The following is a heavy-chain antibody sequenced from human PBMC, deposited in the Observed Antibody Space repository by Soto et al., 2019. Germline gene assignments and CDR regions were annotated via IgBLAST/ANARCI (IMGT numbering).Heavy chain of an antibody. D-gene: IGHD2-15*01. Sequence: QVQLQESGPGLVKPSQTLSLTCTVSGGSISSGGYYWSWIRQHPGKGLEWIGYIYYSGSTYYNPSLMSRVTISVATSKNQFSLKLSAVTAADTAVYYCARGGIVVVVAARDAFDIWGQGTMVTVSS. V-gene: IGHV4-31*03. CDR3: ARGGIVVVVAARDAFDI. CDR1: GGSISSGGYY. CDR2: IYYSGST. J-gene: IGHJ3*02.